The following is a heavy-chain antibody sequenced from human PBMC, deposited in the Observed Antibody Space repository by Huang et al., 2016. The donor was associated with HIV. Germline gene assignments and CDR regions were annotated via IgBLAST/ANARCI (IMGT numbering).Heavy chain of an antibody. D-gene: IGHD3-10*01. V-gene: IGHV4-34*01. CDR2: INHSGSI. CDR1: GGSFSGYY. CDR3: ARGPRLHYYGSGSYFGY. J-gene: IGHJ4*02. Sequence: QVQLQQWGAGLLKPSETLSLTCAVYGGSFSGYYWSWIRQPPGKGLEWIGEINHSGSINYNPSLKSRVTISVDTSKNQISLKMRSVTAAETAVYFCARGPRLHYYGSGSYFGYWGQGTLVTVSS.